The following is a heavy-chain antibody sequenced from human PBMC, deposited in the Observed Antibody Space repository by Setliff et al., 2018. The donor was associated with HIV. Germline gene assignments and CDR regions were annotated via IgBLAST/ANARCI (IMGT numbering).Heavy chain of an antibody. V-gene: IGHV4-38-2*02. CDR1: GYSISGGYY. CDR2: FYHSGNT. J-gene: IGHJ4*02. CDR3: ARDGYSSSWYVISGSFDY. D-gene: IGHD6-13*01. Sequence: SETLSLTCAVSGYSISGGYYWGWIRQPPGKGLEWIASFYHSGNTYYNPSFIGRVTMSVDTSKNQFSLRLSSVTAADTAVYYCARDGYSSSWYVISGSFDYWGQGILVTVSS.